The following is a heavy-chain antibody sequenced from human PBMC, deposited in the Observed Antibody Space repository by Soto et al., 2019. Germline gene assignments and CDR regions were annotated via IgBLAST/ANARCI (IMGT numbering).Heavy chain of an antibody. CDR2: IYLSGRT. CDR3: VSGYGSGSYRFDY. D-gene: IGHD3-10*01. V-gene: IGHV4-30-2*01. Sequence: QLQLQESGSGLVKPSQTLSLTCAVSGVSISSGDYSWSWIRQPPGKCLEGIGYIYLSGRTIYNPSLTRRVTMSIDRSKDQFSLKLNSVTAADTAVYYCVSGYGSGSYRFDYWGQGILVTVSS. J-gene: IGHJ4*02. CDR1: GVSISSGDYS.